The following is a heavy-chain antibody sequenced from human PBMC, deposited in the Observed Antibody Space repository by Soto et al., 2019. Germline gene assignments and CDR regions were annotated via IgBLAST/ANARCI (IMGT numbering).Heavy chain of an antibody. CDR1: GGSISSSSYY. J-gene: IGHJ4*02. V-gene: IGHV4-39*01. D-gene: IGHD3-9*01. Sequence: SETLSLTCTVSGGSISSSSYYWGWIRQPPGKGLEWIGSIYYSGSTYYNPSLKSRVTISVDTSENQFSLKLSSVTAADTAVYYCARTLRYFDWPFDYWGQGTLVTVS. CDR3: ARTLRYFDWPFDY. CDR2: IYYSGST.